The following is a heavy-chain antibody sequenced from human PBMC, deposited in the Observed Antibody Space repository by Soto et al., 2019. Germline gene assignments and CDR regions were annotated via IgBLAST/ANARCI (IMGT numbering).Heavy chain of an antibody. V-gene: IGHV1-18*04. D-gene: IGHD4-17*01. CDR1: GYTFSTYG. Sequence: ASVKVSCKAPGYTFSTYGISWVRQAPGQGLEWLAWISTYNGNTNYAQKFRGRVTMTTDTSTATAYMELGSLGYDDTAIYYCTRDDYGGIFDYWGQGTLVTVS. CDR2: ISTYNGNT. CDR3: TRDDYGGIFDY. J-gene: IGHJ4*02.